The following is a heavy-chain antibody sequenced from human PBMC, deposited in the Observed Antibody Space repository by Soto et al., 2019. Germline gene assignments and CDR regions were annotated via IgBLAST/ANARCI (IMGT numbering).Heavy chain of an antibody. Sequence: QITLKESGPTLVKPTQTLTLTCTFSGFSLSTSAVGVGWIRQPPGKALEWLAFIYWDDDKRYSPSLKSSLTLTKDTSKNQVVLAMTNMYPVDTATYYWAHLVVAGLTDYCDYWGQGTLVTVSS. J-gene: IGHJ4*02. CDR3: AHLVVAGLTDYCDY. CDR2: IYWDDDK. D-gene: IGHD2-15*01. V-gene: IGHV2-5*02. CDR1: GFSLSTSAVG.